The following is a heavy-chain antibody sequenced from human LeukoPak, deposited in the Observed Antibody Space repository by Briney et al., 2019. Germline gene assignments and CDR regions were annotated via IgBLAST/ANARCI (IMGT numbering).Heavy chain of an antibody. Sequence: GASVKVSCKASGGTFSSYAISWVRRAPGQGLEWMGGIIPIFGTANYAQKFQGRVTITADKSTSTAYMELSSLRSEDTAVYYCARECPSCFSIAFDIWGQGTMVTVSS. CDR2: IIPIFGTA. J-gene: IGHJ3*02. CDR1: GGTFSSYA. CDR3: ARECPSCFSIAFDI. D-gene: IGHD2-15*01. V-gene: IGHV1-69*06.